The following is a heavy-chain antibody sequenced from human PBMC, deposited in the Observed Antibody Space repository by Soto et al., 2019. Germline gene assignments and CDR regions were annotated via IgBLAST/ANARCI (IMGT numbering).Heavy chain of an antibody. CDR3: ARASRSEDIVVVPAAIPYYYYGMDV. D-gene: IGHD2-2*02. CDR1: GGSISSYY. V-gene: IGHV4-59*12. CDR2: IYYSGST. Sequence: PSETLSLTCTVSGGSISSYYWSWIRQPPGKGLEWIGYIYYSGSTNYNPSLKSRVTISVDTSKNQFSLKLSSVTAADTAVYYCARASRSEDIVVVPAAIPYYYYGMDVWGQGTTVTVSS. J-gene: IGHJ6*02.